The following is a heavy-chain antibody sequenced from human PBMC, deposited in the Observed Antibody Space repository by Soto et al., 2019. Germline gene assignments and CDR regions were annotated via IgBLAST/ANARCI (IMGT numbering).Heavy chain of an antibody. Sequence: GSLRLSCAASGFTFSSYGMHWVRQAPGKGLEWVAVISYDGNYKYYADSVKGRFTISRDNSRNTLYLQMDSLRAEDTAVYYCAKGSKAGDGYNSVDYYYYGMDVWGQGTTVTVSS. D-gene: IGHD5-12*01. CDR3: AKGSKAGDGYNSVDYYYYGMDV. CDR2: ISYDGNYK. J-gene: IGHJ6*02. V-gene: IGHV3-30*18. CDR1: GFTFSSYG.